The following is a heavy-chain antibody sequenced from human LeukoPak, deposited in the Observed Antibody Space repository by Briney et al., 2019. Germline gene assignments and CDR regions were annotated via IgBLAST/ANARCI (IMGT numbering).Heavy chain of an antibody. D-gene: IGHD6-19*01. Sequence: SQTLSLTCTVSGGSISSGGYYWSWIRQHPGKGLEWIGYIYYSGSTYYNPSLKSRVTISVDTFKNQFSLKLSSVTAADTAVYYCARQRNKWLAIGLVDYWGQGTLVTVSS. CDR1: GGSISSGGYY. CDR3: ARQRNKWLAIGLVDY. CDR2: IYYSGST. J-gene: IGHJ4*02. V-gene: IGHV4-31*03.